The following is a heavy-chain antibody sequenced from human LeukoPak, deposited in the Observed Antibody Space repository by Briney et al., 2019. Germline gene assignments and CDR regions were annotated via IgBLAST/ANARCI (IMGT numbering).Heavy chain of an antibody. CDR1: GGSFSGYY. D-gene: IGHD2-2*01. J-gene: IGHJ5*02. CDR3: AREPSYFSSTRCLNWFDP. Sequence: SETLSLTCAVYGGSFSGYYWSWIRQPPGKGLEWIGEINHRGSTNYNPSLKSRVTISVDTSKNQFSLKLSSVTAADRAVYYCAREPSYFSSTRCLNWFDPWGQGTLVTVSS. V-gene: IGHV4-34*01. CDR2: INHRGST.